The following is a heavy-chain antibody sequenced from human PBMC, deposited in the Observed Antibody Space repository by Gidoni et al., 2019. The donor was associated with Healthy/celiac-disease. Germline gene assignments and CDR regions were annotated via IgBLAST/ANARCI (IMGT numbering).Heavy chain of an antibody. CDR1: GVSLSSYY. CDR2: IYYSGIT. Sequence: QVQLQESGPGLVKPSAPLSLTCTASGVSLSSYYWSWIRQPPGKGLEWIGYIYYSGITNYNPSRKSRVTISVDTSKNQFSLKLSSVTAAGTAVYYCARAPTIIGVTYAFDIWGQGTMVTVSS. V-gene: IGHV4-59*01. CDR3: ARAPTIIGVTYAFDI. D-gene: IGHD3-3*01. J-gene: IGHJ3*02.